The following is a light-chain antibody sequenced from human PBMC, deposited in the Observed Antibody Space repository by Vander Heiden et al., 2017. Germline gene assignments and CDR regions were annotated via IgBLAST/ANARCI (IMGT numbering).Light chain of an antibody. V-gene: IGLV3-25*03. J-gene: IGLJ3*02. Sequence: SYELTQPPSVSVSPGQTARNTCSGDALPKQYAYWYQQKPGQAPVLVIYKDTERPSGIPERLSGSSSGTTVTLTISGVQSEDEADYYCQSADSSGARGVFGGGTKLTVL. CDR3: QSADSSGARGV. CDR2: KDT. CDR1: ALPKQY.